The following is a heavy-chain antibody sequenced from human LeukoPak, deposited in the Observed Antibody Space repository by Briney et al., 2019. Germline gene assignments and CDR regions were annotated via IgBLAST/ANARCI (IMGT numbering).Heavy chain of an antibody. Sequence: ASVKVSCKASGGTFSSYAIIWVRQAPGQGLEWMGRIIPILGIANYAQKFQGRVTITADKSTSTAYMELSSLRSEDTAVYYCARDNSYGYYFFDYWGQGTLVTVSS. CDR1: GGTFSSYA. V-gene: IGHV1-69*04. D-gene: IGHD5-18*01. J-gene: IGHJ4*02. CDR3: ARDNSYGYYFFDY. CDR2: IIPILGIA.